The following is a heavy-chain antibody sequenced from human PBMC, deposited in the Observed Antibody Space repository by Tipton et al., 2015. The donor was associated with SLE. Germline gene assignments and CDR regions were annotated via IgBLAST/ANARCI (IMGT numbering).Heavy chain of an antibody. CDR3: ARLFSGSYDN. J-gene: IGHJ4*02. CDR2: IYYSGGT. Sequence: TLSLTCTVSGGSISSGGYYWSWIRQHPGKGLEWIGYIYYSGGTYYNPSLKSRVTISVDTSKNQFSLKLTSVTAADTAVYYCARLFSGSYDNWGQGTLVTVSS. V-gene: IGHV4-31*03. CDR1: GGSISSGGYY. D-gene: IGHD1-26*01.